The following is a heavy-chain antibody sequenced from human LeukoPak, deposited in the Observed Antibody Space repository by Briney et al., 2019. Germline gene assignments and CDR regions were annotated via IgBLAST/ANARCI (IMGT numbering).Heavy chain of an antibody. CDR1: GFTFSSQA. D-gene: IGHD3-10*01. CDR2: ISESGDVT. CDR3: AKDPEF. Sequence: GGSLRLSCAVSGFTFSSQAMSWVRQAPGKGLEWIAGISESGDVTFHVDSVKGRFTISRDNSRNTLFLQMDSLRVEDTAVYYCAKDPEFWGQGTLVTVSS. V-gene: IGHV3-23*01. J-gene: IGHJ4*02.